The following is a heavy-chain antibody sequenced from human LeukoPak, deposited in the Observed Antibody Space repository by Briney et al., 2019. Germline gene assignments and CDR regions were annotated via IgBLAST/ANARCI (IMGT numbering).Heavy chain of an antibody. CDR2: IYSGGRI. CDR1: GFTVSSNY. J-gene: IGHJ4*02. V-gene: IGHV3-66*04. Sequence: GGSLRLSRAPSGFTVSSNYMSWVRQAPGKGLEWVSVIYSGGRIDHAESVKGRFTISRDNSKNTVYLQMNSLRAGDTAVYYCARQNGRGVISPYFDYWGQGILVTVSS. CDR3: ARQNGRGVISPYFDY. D-gene: IGHD3-10*01.